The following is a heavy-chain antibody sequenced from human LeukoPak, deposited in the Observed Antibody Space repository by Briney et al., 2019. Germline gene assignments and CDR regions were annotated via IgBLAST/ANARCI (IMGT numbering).Heavy chain of an antibody. CDR3: ARAPRGSFPTPPLYY. CDR1: GFTFSSNG. D-gene: IGHD1-26*01. J-gene: IGHJ4*02. V-gene: IGHV3-30*02. CDR2: IQYDGSKK. Sequence: PGGSLRLSCVASGFTFSSNGMHWVRQAPGKGLEWVTFIQYDGSKKYYADSVKGRFTISRDNSKNTLYLEMNSLRAEDTAVYYCARAPRGSFPTPPLYYWGQGTLVTVSS.